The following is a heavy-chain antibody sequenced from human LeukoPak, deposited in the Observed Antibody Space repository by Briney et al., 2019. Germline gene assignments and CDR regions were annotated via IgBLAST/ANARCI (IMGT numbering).Heavy chain of an antibody. Sequence: PSETLSLTCTVSGGSISTYYWSWIRQPPRKGLEWLGYIFYTGSTNYKPSLKSRVTMSIDTSKNQFSLKLSSVTAADTAVYYCTRTYSSSSIDYWGQGALVTVSS. CDR3: TRTYSSSSIDY. V-gene: IGHV4-59*01. D-gene: IGHD6-6*01. CDR2: IFYTGST. CDR1: GGSISTYY. J-gene: IGHJ4*02.